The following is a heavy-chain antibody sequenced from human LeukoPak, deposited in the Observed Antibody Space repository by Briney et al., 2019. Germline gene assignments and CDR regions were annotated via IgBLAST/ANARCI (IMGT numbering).Heavy chain of an antibody. V-gene: IGHV3-7*01. D-gene: IGHD5-12*01. CDR2: IKQDGSEK. CDR3: AKDGYSGYDANFDY. J-gene: IGHJ4*02. Sequence: GGSLRLSCAASGFTFSSYWMSWVRQAPGKGLEWVANIKQDGSEKYYVDSVKGRFTISRDNAKNSLYLQMNSLRAEDTAVYYCAKDGYSGYDANFDYWGQGTLVTVSS. CDR1: GFTFSSYW.